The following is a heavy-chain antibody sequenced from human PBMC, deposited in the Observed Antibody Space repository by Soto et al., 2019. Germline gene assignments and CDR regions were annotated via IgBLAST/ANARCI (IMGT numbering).Heavy chain of an antibody. J-gene: IGHJ4*02. V-gene: IGHV4-39*01. CDR2: IYYNGNT. CDR3: ARYYGDYKNYFDY. CDR1: SGSISGTSYY. Sequence: SETLSLTYTVSSGSISGTSYYWGWIRQPPGKGLEWIGNIYYNGNTYYNPSLKSRVTISVDTSKNQFSLKLSSVTAADTAVYYCARYYGDYKNYFDYWGQGTLVTVSS. D-gene: IGHD4-17*01.